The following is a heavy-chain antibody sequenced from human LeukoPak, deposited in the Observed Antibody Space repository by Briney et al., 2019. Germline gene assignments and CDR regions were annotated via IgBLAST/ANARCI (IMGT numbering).Heavy chain of an antibody. V-gene: IGHV1-8*01. CDR1: GYTFTSYD. J-gene: IGHJ4*02. CDR2: MNPNSGNT. D-gene: IGHD3-3*01. CDR3: ARTPITIFGVAKGGFYDY. Sequence: ASVKVSSKASGYTFTSYDINWVRQATGQGLEWMGWMNPNSGNTGYAQKFQGRVTMTRNASISTAYMELSSLRSEDTAVYYCARTPITIFGVAKGGFYDYWGQGTLVTVSS.